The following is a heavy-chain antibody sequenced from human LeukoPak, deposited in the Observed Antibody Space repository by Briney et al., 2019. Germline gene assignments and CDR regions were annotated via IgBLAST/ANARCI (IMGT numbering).Heavy chain of an antibody. J-gene: IGHJ4*02. Sequence: GGSLRLSCAASSITFTKAWMNWVRQAPGKGLEWVARIVSETVGGRADYAASVKGRFTISRDDSKSTLFLQMSSLKIEDTAVYYCATSITTPGAFDIWGQGVLVTVSS. CDR1: SITFTKAW. CDR2: IVSETVGGRA. CDR3: ATSITTPGAFDI. D-gene: IGHD1-1*01. V-gene: IGHV3-15*07.